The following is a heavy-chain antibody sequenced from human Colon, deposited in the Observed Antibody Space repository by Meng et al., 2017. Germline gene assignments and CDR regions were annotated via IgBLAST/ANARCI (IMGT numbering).Heavy chain of an antibody. V-gene: IGHV4-34*01. CDR1: GGSFSDYY. CDR3: AAQRRSTSYPYY. Sequence: QVPLQQWGAGLFKPSETLSLTCAVSGGSFSDYYWSWIRQSPGKGLEWIGEISHRGTTNYNPSLKSRVTISLDTSRNQFSLNLTSVTAADTAVYYCAAQRRSTSYPYYWGQGTLVTVSS. CDR2: ISHRGTT. J-gene: IGHJ4*02. D-gene: IGHD3-16*01.